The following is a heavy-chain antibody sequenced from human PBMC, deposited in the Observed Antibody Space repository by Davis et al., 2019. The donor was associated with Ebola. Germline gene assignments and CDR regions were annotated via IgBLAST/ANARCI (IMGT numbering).Heavy chain of an antibody. J-gene: IGHJ6*02. CDR3: ARGDSSGWYPYYYYYGMDV. V-gene: IGHV1-8*02. CDR1: GGTFSSYA. Sequence: ASVKVSCKASGGTFSSYAINWVRQATGQGLEWMGWMNPNSGNTGYAQKFQGRVTMTRNTSISTAYMELSSLRSEDTAVYYCARGDSSGWYPYYYYYGMDVWGQGTTVTVSS. CDR2: MNPNSGNT. D-gene: IGHD6-19*01.